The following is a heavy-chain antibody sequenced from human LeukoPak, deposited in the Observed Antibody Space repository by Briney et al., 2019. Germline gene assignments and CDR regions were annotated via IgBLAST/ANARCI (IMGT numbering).Heavy chain of an antibody. CDR3: AKAATAVAHYYYYYMDV. Sequence: GSLRLSCAASGFTFDDYAMHWVRQAPGKGLEWVSLISGDGGSTYYADSVKGRFTISRDNSKNSLYLQMNSLRTEDTALYYCAKAATAVAHYYYYYMDVWGKGTTVTVSS. CDR1: GFTFDDYA. J-gene: IGHJ6*03. V-gene: IGHV3-43*02. D-gene: IGHD5-18*01. CDR2: ISGDGGST.